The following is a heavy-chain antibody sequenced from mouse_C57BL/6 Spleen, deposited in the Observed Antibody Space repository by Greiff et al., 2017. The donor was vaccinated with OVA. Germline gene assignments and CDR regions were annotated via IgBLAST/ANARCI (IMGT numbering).Heavy chain of an antibody. CDR1: GYSITSGYY. Sequence: EVQLVESGPGLVKPSQSLSLTCSVTGYSITSGYYWNWIRQFPGNKLEWMGYISYDGSNNYNPSLKNRISITRDTSKNQFFLKLNSVTTEDTATYYCASHSAWFAYWGQGTLVTVSA. V-gene: IGHV3-6*01. CDR3: ASHSAWFAY. J-gene: IGHJ3*01. CDR2: ISYDGSN.